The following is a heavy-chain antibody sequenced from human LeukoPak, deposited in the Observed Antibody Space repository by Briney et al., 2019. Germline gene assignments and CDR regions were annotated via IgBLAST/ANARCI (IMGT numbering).Heavy chain of an antibody. CDR2: ISCSGGST. J-gene: IGHJ5*02. CDR3: AKAGTTPLDNWFDP. D-gene: IGHD1-14*01. CDR1: GFTFSSYA. V-gene: IGHV3-23*01. Sequence: GASLRLSCAASGFTFSSYAMSWVRQAPGKGLEWVAAISCSGGSTYYADSVSRRFTISRDNSKNTLYMQMNSPSAEDTAVYYCAKAGTTPLDNWFDPWGQGTLVTVSS.